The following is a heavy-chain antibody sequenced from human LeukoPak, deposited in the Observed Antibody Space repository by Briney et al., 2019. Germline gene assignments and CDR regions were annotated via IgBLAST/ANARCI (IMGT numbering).Heavy chain of an antibody. CDR1: GFTLSSYA. D-gene: IGHD2-15*01. V-gene: IGHV3-23*01. J-gene: IGHJ4*02. CDR3: AKDYCSGGSCYSGHDY. CDR2: ISGSGGST. Sequence: GGSLRLSCAASGFTLSSYAMSWDRQAPGKGVEWVSGISGSGGSTYYADSVKGRFSISRDNSKNTLHLQMNSLRAEETAVYYCAKDYCSGGSCYSGHDYWGQGTLVSVSS.